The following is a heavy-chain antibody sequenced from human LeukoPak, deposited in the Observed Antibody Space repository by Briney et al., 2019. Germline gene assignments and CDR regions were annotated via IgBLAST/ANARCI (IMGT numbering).Heavy chain of an antibody. J-gene: IGHJ4*02. V-gene: IGHV1-24*01. Sequence: ASVKVSCKVSGYTLSDLSMHWVRQAPGKGLEWMGGFDPGDGETIYTQKFQGRVTMTEDTSTDTAYVELSSLRSEDTAVYYCAAGGCFDLFDYWGQGTLVTVSS. CDR2: FDPGDGET. CDR3: AAGGCFDLFDY. CDR1: GYTLSDLS.